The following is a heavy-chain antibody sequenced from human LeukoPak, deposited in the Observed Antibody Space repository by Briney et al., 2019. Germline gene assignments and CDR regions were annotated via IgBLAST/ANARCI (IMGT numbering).Heavy chain of an antibody. D-gene: IGHD2-21*02. CDR1: GYTFTSYY. J-gene: IGHJ4*02. Sequence: ASVKVSCKASGYTFTSYYMHWVRQAPGQGLEWMGIFNPSGGSTSYAQKFQGRVTMTRDMSTSTVYMELSSLRSEDTAVYYCARDHYHKIHSVMVTAPDYWGQGTLVIVSS. V-gene: IGHV1-46*01. CDR3: ARDHYHKIHSVMVTAPDY. CDR2: FNPSGGST.